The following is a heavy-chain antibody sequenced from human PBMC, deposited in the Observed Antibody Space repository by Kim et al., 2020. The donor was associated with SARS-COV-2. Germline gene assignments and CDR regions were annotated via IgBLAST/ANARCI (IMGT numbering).Heavy chain of an antibody. V-gene: IGHV1-69*13. CDR3: ARDAGGGVWWLPGY. CDR1: GGTFSSYA. Sequence: SVKVSCKASGGTFSSYAISWVRQAPGQGLEWMGGIIPIFGTANYAQKFQGRVTITADESTSTAYMELSSLRSEDTAVYYCARDAGGGVWWLPGYWGQGTLVTVSS. J-gene: IGHJ4*02. CDR2: IIPIFGTA. D-gene: IGHD2-8*02.